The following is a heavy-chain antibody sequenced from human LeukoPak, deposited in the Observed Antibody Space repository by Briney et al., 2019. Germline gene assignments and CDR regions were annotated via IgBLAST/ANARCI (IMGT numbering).Heavy chain of an antibody. Sequence: GGSMRLSCAASGFTFSSYGMHWVRQAPGKGLEWVAVISYDGSNKYYADSVKGRLTISRDNSKNTLYLQMHRLRAEDTAVYYCAKDGLHHSNGPGWVMDVWGQGTTVTVSS. D-gene: IGHD3-22*01. CDR3: AKDGLHHSNGPGWVMDV. J-gene: IGHJ6*02. CDR1: GFTFSSYG. CDR2: ISYDGSNK. V-gene: IGHV3-30*18.